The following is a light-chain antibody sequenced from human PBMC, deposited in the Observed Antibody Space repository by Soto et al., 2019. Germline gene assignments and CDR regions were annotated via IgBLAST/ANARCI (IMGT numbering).Light chain of an antibody. V-gene: IGKV3-20*01. CDR3: QQYGSSRT. CDR2: GAS. Sequence: EIGMTQTPATLSVSPGERATLSCRASQSVSSNLAWYQQKPGQAPRLLIYGASSRATGIPDRFSGSGSGTDFTLTISRQEPEDFAVYYCQQYGSSRTFGQGSKVDIK. CDR1: QSVSSN. J-gene: IGKJ1*01.